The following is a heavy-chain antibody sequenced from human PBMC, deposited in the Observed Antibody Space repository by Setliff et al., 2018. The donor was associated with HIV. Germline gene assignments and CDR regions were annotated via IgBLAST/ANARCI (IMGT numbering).Heavy chain of an antibody. D-gene: IGHD2-15*01. CDR2: IIPIFGTA. CDR1: GGTFSSYA. Sequence: SVKVSCKASGGTFSSYAVSWVRQAPGQGLEWMGGIIPIFGTANYAQKFQGRVTITADESTSTAYMELSSLRSEDTAVYYCARGVYCSGGSCSWRDLRTYGMDVWGQGTTVTVSS. V-gene: IGHV1-69*13. CDR3: ARGVYCSGGSCSWRDLRTYGMDV. J-gene: IGHJ6*02.